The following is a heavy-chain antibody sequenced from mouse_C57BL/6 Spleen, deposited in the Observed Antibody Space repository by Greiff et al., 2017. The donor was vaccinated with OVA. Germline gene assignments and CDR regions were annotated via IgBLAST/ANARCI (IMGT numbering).Heavy chain of an antibody. V-gene: IGHV1-72*01. CDR2: IDPNSGGT. Sequence: QVQLKQPGAELVKPGASVKLSCKASGYTFTSYWMHWGKQRPGRGLEWIGRIDPNSGGTKYNEKFKSKATLTVDKPSSTAYMQLSSLTSEDSAVYDCASLWYSNYGYFDVWGTGTTVTVSS. CDR1: GYTFTSYW. D-gene: IGHD2-5*01. CDR3: ASLWYSNYGYFDV. J-gene: IGHJ1*03.